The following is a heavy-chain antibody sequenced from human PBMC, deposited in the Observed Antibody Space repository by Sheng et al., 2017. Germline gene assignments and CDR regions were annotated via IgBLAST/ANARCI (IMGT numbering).Heavy chain of an antibody. D-gene: IGHD4-17*01. Sequence: EVQLVESGGGLVQPSGFTFSSYAMSWVRQAPGKGLEWVSAISGSGGSTYYADSVKGRFTISRDNSKNTLYLQMNSLRAEDTAVYYCAKDPRRRGYGDRYYYYYGMDVWGQGTTVTVSS. V-gene: IGHV3-23*04. CDR1: GFTFSSYA. CDR2: ISGSGGST. CDR3: AKDPRRRGYGDRYYYYYGMDV. J-gene: IGHJ6*02.